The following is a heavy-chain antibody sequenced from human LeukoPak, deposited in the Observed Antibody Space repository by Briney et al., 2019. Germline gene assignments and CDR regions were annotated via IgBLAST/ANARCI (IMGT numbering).Heavy chain of an antibody. CDR2: IYSGGST. D-gene: IGHD3-16*01. Sequence: GGSLRLSCAASGFTVSSNYMSWVRQAPGKGLEWVSVIYSGGSTYYADSVKGRFTISRDNSKNTLYLQMNSLRAEDTAVYYCARDSQLYDSSDAFDIWGQGTMVTVSS. V-gene: IGHV3-66*01. CDR3: ARDSQLYDSSDAFDI. CDR1: GFTVSSNY. J-gene: IGHJ3*02.